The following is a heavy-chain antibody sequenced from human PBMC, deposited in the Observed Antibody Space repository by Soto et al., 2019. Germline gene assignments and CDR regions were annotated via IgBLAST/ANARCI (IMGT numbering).Heavy chain of an antibody. V-gene: IGHV3-33*01. CDR1: GFTFSSYG. Sequence: GGSLRLSCAASGFTFSSYGMDWFRQAPGRGLEWVAVIWYDGSNKYYADSVKGRFTISRDNSKNTLYLQMNSLRAEDTAVYYCARAYVIRSGYGVYYYGMDVWGQGTTVTVSS. CDR2: IWYDGSNK. J-gene: IGHJ6*02. CDR3: ARAYVIRSGYGVYYYGMDV. D-gene: IGHD5-12*01.